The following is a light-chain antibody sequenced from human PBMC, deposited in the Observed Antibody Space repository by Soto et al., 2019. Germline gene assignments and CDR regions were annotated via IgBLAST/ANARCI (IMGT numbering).Light chain of an antibody. CDR2: DNN. CDR3: GTWDSSLSAVV. J-gene: IGLJ2*01. Sequence: QSVLMQPPSVSAAPGQKVTISCSGSSSNIGNNYVSWYQQLPGTAPKLLIYDNNKRPSGIPDRFSGSKSGTSGTLDITGLQTGDEADYYCGTWDSSLSAVVFGGGTKVTVL. V-gene: IGLV1-51*01. CDR1: SSNIGNNY.